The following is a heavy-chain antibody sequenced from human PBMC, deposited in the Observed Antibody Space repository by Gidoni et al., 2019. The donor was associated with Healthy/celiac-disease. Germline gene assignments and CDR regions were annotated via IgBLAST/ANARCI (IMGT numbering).Heavy chain of an antibody. CDR2: ISSSSSTI. Sequence: EVQLVESGGGLVQPGGSLRLSCAASGFTFSSYSMNWVRQAPGKGLEWVSYISSSSSTIYYADSVKGRFTISRDNAKNSLYLQMNSLRDEDTAVYYCARVETYYYDSSGYYTPFGYYYGMDVWGQGTTVTVSS. CDR1: GFTFSSYS. D-gene: IGHD3-22*01. CDR3: ARVETYYYDSSGYYTPFGYYYGMDV. V-gene: IGHV3-48*02. J-gene: IGHJ6*02.